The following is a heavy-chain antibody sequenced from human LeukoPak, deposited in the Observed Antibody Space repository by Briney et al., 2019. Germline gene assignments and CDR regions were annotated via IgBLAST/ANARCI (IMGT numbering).Heavy chain of an antibody. D-gene: IGHD6-6*01. CDR3: AGYSSSSLGHWFDP. J-gene: IGHJ5*02. V-gene: IGHV1-69*04. CDR2: IIPILGIA. Sequence: SVKVSCKASGYTFTSYAISWVRQAPGQGLEGMGRIIPILGIANYAQKFQGRVTITAEKSTSTAYMELSSLRSEDTAVYYCAGYSSSSLGHWFDPWGQGTLVTVSS. CDR1: GYTFTSYA.